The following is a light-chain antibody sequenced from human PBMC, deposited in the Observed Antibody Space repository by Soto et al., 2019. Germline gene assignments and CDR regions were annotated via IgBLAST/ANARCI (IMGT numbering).Light chain of an antibody. CDR2: AAS. Sequence: DIKMTQSPSSLSASVGDRVTITCRASQSIINYLNWYQQRPGKAPRLLIYAASSLQSGIPSRFSGSGSGTDFTLSISCLQSEDFATYYCQQYYSYPWTFGQGTKVEIK. J-gene: IGKJ1*01. CDR1: QSIINY. CDR3: QQYYSYPWT. V-gene: IGKV1-39*01.